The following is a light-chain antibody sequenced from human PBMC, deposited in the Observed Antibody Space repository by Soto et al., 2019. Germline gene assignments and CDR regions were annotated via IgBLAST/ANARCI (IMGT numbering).Light chain of an antibody. J-gene: IGKJ4*01. V-gene: IGKV3-20*01. CDR2: GAS. CDR1: QSVSSSY. Sequence: EIVLTQSPGTLSLSPGERATLSCLASQSVSSSYLAWYQQKPGQAPRLLIYGASSRATGIPGRFSGSGSGTDFTLTISSLQSEDFGVYFCQQYDNWPLTFGGGTKVDIK. CDR3: QQYDNWPLT.